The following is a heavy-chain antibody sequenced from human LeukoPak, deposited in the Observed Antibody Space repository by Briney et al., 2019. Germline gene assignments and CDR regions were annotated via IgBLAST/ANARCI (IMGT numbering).Heavy chain of an antibody. V-gene: IGHV3-7*03. CDR1: VFGFSSDW. CDR2: IKQDGSEK. J-gene: IGHJ4*02. D-gene: IGHD6-19*01. CDR3: AGEQWPYCDY. Sequence: GGSLRLSCAASVFGFSSDWMSWGRQDTGTRLDWEADIKQDGSEKSHVDSVKGRFTISRDNAKTSLYLQMNSLTAEATAVYYCAGEQWPYCDYWGQGTLVTVSS.